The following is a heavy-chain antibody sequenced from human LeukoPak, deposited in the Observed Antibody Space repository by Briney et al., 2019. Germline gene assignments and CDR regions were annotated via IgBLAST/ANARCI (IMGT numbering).Heavy chain of an antibody. CDR2: ISGSSGST. CDR3: AKERGYYYDSSGLDY. CDR1: GFTFSSYA. V-gene: IGHV3-23*01. J-gene: IGHJ4*02. D-gene: IGHD3-22*01. Sequence: PGGSLRLSCAASGFTFSSYAMSWVRQAPGKGLEWVSAISGSSGSTYYADSVKGRFTISRDNSKNTLYLQMNSLRAEDTAVYYCAKERGYYYDSSGLDYWGQGTLVTVSS.